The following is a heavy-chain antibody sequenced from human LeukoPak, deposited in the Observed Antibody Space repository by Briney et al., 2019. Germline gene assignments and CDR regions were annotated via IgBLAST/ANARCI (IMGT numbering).Heavy chain of an antibody. CDR3: ARAAAGIDY. CDR2: ISYDGSNK. Sequence: GGSLRLSCAASGFTFSSYAMHWVRQAPVKGLEWVAVISYDGSNKYYADSVKGRFTISRDNSKNTLYLQMNSLRAEDTAVYYCARAAAGIDYWGQGTLVTVSS. CDR1: GFTFSSYA. V-gene: IGHV3-30-3*01. J-gene: IGHJ4*02. D-gene: IGHD6-13*01.